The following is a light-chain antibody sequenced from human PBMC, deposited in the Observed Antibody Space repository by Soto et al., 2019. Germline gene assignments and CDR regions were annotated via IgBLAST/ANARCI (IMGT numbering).Light chain of an antibody. Sequence: DIQMTQSPSILSASVGDRVTITCRASQTISRWWAWYQQKPGKAPKLLIYDASTLEVGVASRFSGSGSGAEFTLTISSLQPDDFATYCCHHYTRTFGQGTKVEIK. CDR2: DAS. CDR1: QTISRW. V-gene: IGKV1-5*01. CDR3: HHYTRT. J-gene: IGKJ1*01.